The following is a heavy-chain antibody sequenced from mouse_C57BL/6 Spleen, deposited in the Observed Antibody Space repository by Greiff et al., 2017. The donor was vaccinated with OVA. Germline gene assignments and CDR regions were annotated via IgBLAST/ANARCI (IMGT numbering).Heavy chain of an antibody. D-gene: IGHD4-1*01. CDR3: TSAGTQDY. CDR2: IYPGSGNT. J-gene: IGHJ2*01. Sequence: VQLQQPGAELVRPGASVKLSCKASGYTFTGYYINWVKQRPGQGLEWIARIYPGSGNTYYNEKFKGKATLTVEKSSSTAYMQLSSLTSEDSAVYFCTSAGTQDYWGQGTTLTVSS. CDR1: GYTFTGYY. V-gene: IGHV1-76*01.